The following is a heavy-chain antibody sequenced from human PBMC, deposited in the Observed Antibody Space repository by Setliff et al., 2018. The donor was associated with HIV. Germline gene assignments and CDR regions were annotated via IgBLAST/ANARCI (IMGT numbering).Heavy chain of an antibody. V-gene: IGHV3-30*02. CDR2: IRYDGNNK. CDR3: ATRSSYSSDWHEYYFDY. CDR1: GFTFSSYG. D-gene: IGHD6-19*01. Sequence: SCAASGFTFSSYGMHWVRQAPGKGLEWVAFIRYDGNNKYYADSVMGRFTISRDNSKNTLYLQMNSLRAEDTAVYYCATRSSYSSDWHEYYFDYWGQGTLVTVSS. J-gene: IGHJ4*02.